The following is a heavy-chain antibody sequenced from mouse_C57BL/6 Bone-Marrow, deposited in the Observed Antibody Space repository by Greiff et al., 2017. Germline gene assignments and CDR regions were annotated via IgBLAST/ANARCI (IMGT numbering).Heavy chain of an antibody. CDR3: ARVVWLLPYYFDY. CDR1: GYTFTDYY. J-gene: IGHJ2*01. V-gene: IGHV1-76*01. Sequence: QVHVKQSGAELVRPGASVKLSCKASGYTFTDYYINWVKQRPGQGLEWIARIYPGSGNTYYNEKFKGKATLTAEKSSSTAYMQLSSLTSEDSAVYFCARVVWLLPYYFDYWGQGTTLTVSS. CDR2: IYPGSGNT. D-gene: IGHD2-3*01.